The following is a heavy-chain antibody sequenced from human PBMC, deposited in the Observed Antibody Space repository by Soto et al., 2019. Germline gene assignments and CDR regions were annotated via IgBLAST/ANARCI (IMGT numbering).Heavy chain of an antibody. CDR2: IIPYYNTL. Sequence: QAQVVQSGAEVRKPGSSVKLSCKASEGTFNSYAIAWLRQAPGQGLEWMGGIIPYYNTLNYAQKFQDRVTITAVDSTNTVYMELSSLRSDDTAVYFCASGASRWYPYFFDSWAQGTLVTVSS. J-gene: IGHJ4*02. CDR3: ASGASRWYPYFFDS. V-gene: IGHV1-69*01. D-gene: IGHD6-13*01. CDR1: EGTFNSYA.